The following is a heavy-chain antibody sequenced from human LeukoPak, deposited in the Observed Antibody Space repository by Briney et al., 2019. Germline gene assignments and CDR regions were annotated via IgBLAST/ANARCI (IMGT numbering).Heavy chain of an antibody. Sequence: EXXSLTCTVSGGSISSYYWSWIRQPPGKGLEWIGYIYYSGSTNYNPSLTSRVTISVDTSKNQFSLKLSSVTAADTAVYYCARVLVVPAAIGWFDPWGQGTLVTVSS. CDR3: ARVLVVPAAIGWFDP. D-gene: IGHD2-2*02. J-gene: IGHJ5*02. CDR1: GGSISSYY. CDR2: IYYSGST. V-gene: IGHV4-59*01.